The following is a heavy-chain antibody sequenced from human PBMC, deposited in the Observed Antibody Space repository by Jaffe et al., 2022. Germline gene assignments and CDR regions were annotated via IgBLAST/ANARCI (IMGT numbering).Heavy chain of an antibody. J-gene: IGHJ4*02. CDR3: ARGLGFGESGLDY. Sequence: EVQLVESGGGLVQPGGSLRLSCAASGFTFSSYEMNWVRQAPGKGLEWVSYISNSGSTIYYVDSVQGRFTISRDNAKNSLYLQMSSLRAEDTSVYYCARGLGFGESGLDYWGQGTLVTVSS. V-gene: IGHV3-48*03. CDR2: ISNSGSTI. CDR1: GFTFSSYE. D-gene: IGHD3-10*01.